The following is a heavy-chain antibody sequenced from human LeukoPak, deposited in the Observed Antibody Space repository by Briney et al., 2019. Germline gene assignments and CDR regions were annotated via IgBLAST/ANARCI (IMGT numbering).Heavy chain of an antibody. V-gene: IGHV1-2*02. CDR2: IKPNSGGT. Sequence: ASVKVSCKASGYTFSGSYIHWVRQAPGHGLEWMGWIKPNSGGTNSAQKFQGRVAMTRDTSISTAYMELSRLRFDDTAVYYCARESEGDSMDVWGKGTTVTVSS. J-gene: IGHJ6*03. CDR1: GYTFSGSY. CDR3: ARESEGDSMDV. D-gene: IGHD1-14*01.